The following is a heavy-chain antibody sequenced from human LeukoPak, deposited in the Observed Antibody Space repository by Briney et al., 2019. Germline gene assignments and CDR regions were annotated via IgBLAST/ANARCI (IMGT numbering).Heavy chain of an antibody. CDR3: ASTNYRGGTTGYNWFDP. J-gene: IGHJ5*02. D-gene: IGHD1-26*01. CDR2: ISYDGSNE. V-gene: IGHV3-30-3*01. Sequence: GGSLRLSCAASGLTFSSHWMHWVRQAPGKGLEWVAVISYDGSNEYYADSVKGRFTISRDNSKNTLYLQMNSLRAEDTAMYYCASTNYRGGTTGYNWFDPWGQGTLVTVSS. CDR1: GLTFSSHW.